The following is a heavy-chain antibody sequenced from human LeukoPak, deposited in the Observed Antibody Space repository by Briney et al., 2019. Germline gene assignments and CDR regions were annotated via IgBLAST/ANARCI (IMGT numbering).Heavy chain of an antibody. V-gene: IGHV1-2*02. CDR3: ARDLHFDWLLYYFDY. D-gene: IGHD3-9*01. Sequence: GASVKVSCKASGYTFTGYYMHWVRQAPGQGLEWMGWINPNSGGTNYAQKFQGRVTMTRDTSISTAYMELSRLRSDDTAVYYCARDLHFDWLLYYFDYWGQGTLVTVSS. CDR1: GYTFTGYY. J-gene: IGHJ4*02. CDR2: INPNSGGT.